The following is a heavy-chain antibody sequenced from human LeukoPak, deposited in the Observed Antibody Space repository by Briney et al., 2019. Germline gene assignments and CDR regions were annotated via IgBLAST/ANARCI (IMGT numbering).Heavy chain of an antibody. CDR3: ARDLSTQYIPLLLSY. V-gene: IGHV3-30*04. D-gene: IGHD2-15*01. Sequence: GRSLRLSRAASGFTFSNYSMHWVRQAPGKGLEWVAFMSYDGSNQSYADSVKGRFTISRDNSKNTLYLLMNSLKTEDTAVYYCARDLSTQYIPLLLSYWGQGTLVTVSS. CDR1: GFTFSNYS. J-gene: IGHJ4*02. CDR2: MSYDGSNQ.